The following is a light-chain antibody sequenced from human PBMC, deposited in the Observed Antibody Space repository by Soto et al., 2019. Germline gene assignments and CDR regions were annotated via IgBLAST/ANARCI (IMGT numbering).Light chain of an antibody. CDR2: RSN. V-gene: IGLV1-47*01. CDR1: SSNIGSNY. Sequence: QSVITQPPSASGTPGQRVTISCSGSSSNIGSNYVYWYQQLPGTAPKVLIYRSNQRPSGVPDRFSGSKSGTSASLAISGLRSEDEAYYSCAAWDDSLSGVVFGGGTKLTVL. CDR3: AAWDDSLSGVV. J-gene: IGLJ2*01.